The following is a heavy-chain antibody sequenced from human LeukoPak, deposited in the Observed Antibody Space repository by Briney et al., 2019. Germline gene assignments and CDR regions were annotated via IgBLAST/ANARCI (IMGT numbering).Heavy chain of an antibody. Sequence: EASVKVSCKASGYTFTGYYMHWVRQAPGQGLEWMGWINPNSGGTNYAQKFQGRVTMTRDTSISTAYMELSRLRSDDTAVYYCAFEYYYDSSGNDAFDIWGQGTMVTVSS. CDR1: GYTFTGYY. CDR3: AFEYYYDSSGNDAFDI. J-gene: IGHJ3*02. D-gene: IGHD3-22*01. CDR2: INPNSGGT. V-gene: IGHV1-2*02.